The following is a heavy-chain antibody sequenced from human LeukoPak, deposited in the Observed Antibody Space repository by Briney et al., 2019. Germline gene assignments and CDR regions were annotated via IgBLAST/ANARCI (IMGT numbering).Heavy chain of an antibody. CDR3: ARDRYTGYYDSSGYLQGLFDP. Sequence: GASVKVSCKASRYTFTGYYMHWVRQAPGQGLEWMGWINPNSGGTNYAQKFQGRVTMTRDTSISTAYMELSRLRSDDTAVYYCARDRYTGYYDSSGYLQGLFDPWGQGTLVTVSS. D-gene: IGHD3-22*01. J-gene: IGHJ5*02. V-gene: IGHV1-2*02. CDR2: INPNSGGT. CDR1: RYTFTGYY.